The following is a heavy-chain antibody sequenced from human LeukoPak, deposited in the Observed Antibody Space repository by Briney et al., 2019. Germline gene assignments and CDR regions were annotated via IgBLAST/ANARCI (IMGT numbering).Heavy chain of an antibody. CDR1: GDSFSSTTYY. D-gene: IGHD6-13*01. Sequence: SETLSLTCIVSGDSFSSTTYYWGWIRQPPGKGLEWIGSMSYTGSAHCHPSLKSRVTISVDTAKNQFSLKLRSVTAADTAVYYCARDHGSSNWYYYWGQGTLVTVSP. CDR3: ARDHGSSNWYYY. CDR2: MSYTGSA. J-gene: IGHJ4*02. V-gene: IGHV4-39*07.